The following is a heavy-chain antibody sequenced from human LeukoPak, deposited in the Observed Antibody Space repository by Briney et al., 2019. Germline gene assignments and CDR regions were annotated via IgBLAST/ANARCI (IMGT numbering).Heavy chain of an antibody. CDR2: IIPIFGTA. V-gene: IGHV1-69*13. J-gene: IGHJ5*02. CDR1: GYTFTSYY. D-gene: IGHD3-10*01. Sequence: ASVKVSCKASGYTFTSYYMHWVRQAPGQGLEWMGGIIPIFGTANYAQKFQGRVTITADESTSTAYMELSSLRSEDTAVYYCARVNGDYYGSVPYNWFDPWGQGTLVTVSS. CDR3: ARVNGDYYGSVPYNWFDP.